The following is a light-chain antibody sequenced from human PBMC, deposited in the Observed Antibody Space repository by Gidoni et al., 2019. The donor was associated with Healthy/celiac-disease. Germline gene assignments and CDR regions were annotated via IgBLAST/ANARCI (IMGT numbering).Light chain of an antibody. J-gene: IGLJ1*01. CDR1: NMGSKS. Sequence: SYVLSQPPSVSVAPGQTARITCGGNNMGSKSVHWYQQKPGQAPVLVIYYDSDRPSGIPERFSGSNSWNTATLTISRVEAGDEADYYCQVWDRSSDHPGNVFGTGTKVXV. V-gene: IGLV3-21*04. CDR3: QVWDRSSDHPGNV. CDR2: YDS.